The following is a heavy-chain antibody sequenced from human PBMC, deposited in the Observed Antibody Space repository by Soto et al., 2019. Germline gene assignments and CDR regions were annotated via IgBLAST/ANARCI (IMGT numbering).Heavy chain of an antibody. CDR3: ARVIGGWYEHDY. J-gene: IGHJ4*02. D-gene: IGHD6-19*01. V-gene: IGHV4-59*01. CDR1: GGSISSYF. Sequence: SETLSLTCTVSGGSISSYFWSWIRQLPGKGLEWIGYIYYSGSTNYNPSLKSRVIISVDTSKNQFSLKLTSVTAADTAVYYCARVIGGWYEHDYWGQGTLVTVSS. CDR2: IYYSGST.